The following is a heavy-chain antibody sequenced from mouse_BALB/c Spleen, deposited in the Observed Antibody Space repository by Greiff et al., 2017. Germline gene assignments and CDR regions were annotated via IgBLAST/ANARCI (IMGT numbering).Heavy chain of an antibody. Sequence: VQLQQSGAELVKPGASVKLSCTASGFNIKDPYMHWVKQRPEQGLEWIGRIDPANGNTKYDPKFQGKATITADTSSNTAYLQLSSLTSEDTAVYYCAREGGSIAMDYWGQGTSVTVSS. CDR1: GFNIKDPY. J-gene: IGHJ4*01. D-gene: IGHD2-3*01. CDR3: AREGGSIAMDY. CDR2: IDPANGNT. V-gene: IGHV14-3*02.